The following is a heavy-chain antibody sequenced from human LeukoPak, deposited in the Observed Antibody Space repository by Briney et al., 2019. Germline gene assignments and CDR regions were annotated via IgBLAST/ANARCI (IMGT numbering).Heavy chain of an antibody. CDR1: GGSISRSDTY. CDR3: VKLWDY. D-gene: IGHD2/OR15-2a*01. J-gene: IGHJ4*02. V-gene: IGHV4-39*01. Sequence: PSETLSLTCTVSGGSISRSDTYWGWIRQPPGKGLEWIGSFYYSGHTYSNPSLKSRAIISADTSRNQFSLRLSSVTATDTATYYCVKLWDYWGQGTLVPVSS. CDR2: FYYSGHT.